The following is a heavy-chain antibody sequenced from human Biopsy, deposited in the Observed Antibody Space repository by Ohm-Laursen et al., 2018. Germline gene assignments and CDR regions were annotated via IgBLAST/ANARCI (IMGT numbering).Heavy chain of an antibody. J-gene: IGHJ4*02. V-gene: IGHV4-59*08. CDR3: AHGSGSYYKWDF. Sequence: TLSLTCTVSGGPIDSYYWSWIRQPPGKALEWIGYIYFTGRTSYNPSLKSRVTMSVNTSKKQFSLRLSSVTAADTAIYYCAHGSGSYYKWDFWGRGILVTVSS. CDR1: GGPIDSYY. D-gene: IGHD3-10*01. CDR2: IYFTGRT.